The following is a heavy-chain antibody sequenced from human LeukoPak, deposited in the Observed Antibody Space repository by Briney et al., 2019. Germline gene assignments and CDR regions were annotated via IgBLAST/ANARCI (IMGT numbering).Heavy chain of an antibody. CDR2: ISYDGSNK. Sequence: GRSLRLSCAASGFTFSSYGMHWVRQAPGKGLEWVAVISYDGSNKYYADSVKGRFTISRDNSKNTLYLQMNSLRGEDTAVYYCARGDHYFDYWGQGTLVTVSS. V-gene: IGHV3-30*03. CDR1: GFTFSSYG. CDR3: ARGDHYFDY. J-gene: IGHJ4*02.